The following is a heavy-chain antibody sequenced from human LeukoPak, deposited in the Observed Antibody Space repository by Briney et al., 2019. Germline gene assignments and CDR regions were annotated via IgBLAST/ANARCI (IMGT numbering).Heavy chain of an antibody. V-gene: IGHV3-30*03. CDR3: ARPPTYYYDSSGYSLDY. D-gene: IGHD3-22*01. CDR1: GFTFSSYG. Sequence: GGSLRLSCAASGFTFSSYGMHWVRQAPGKGLEWVAVISYDESDKYYADSVKGRFTISRDNSKNTLYLQMNSLRAEDTAVYYCARPPTYYYDSSGYSLDYWGKGTLVTVSS. J-gene: IGHJ4*02. CDR2: ISYDESDK.